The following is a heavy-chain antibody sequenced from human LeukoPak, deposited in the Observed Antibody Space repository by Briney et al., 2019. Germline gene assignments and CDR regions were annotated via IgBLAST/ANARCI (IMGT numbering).Heavy chain of an antibody. Sequence: GGSLRLSCAASGFTFNNYAMNWVRQAPGKGLEWVSVISAGGGSTDFADSVKGRFTVSRDNSKNTLYLKMSSLRAEDTAVYYCAKGTLGYCSGGSCYSGYWGQGTLVTVSS. D-gene: IGHD2-15*01. CDR3: AKGTLGYCSGGSCYSGY. CDR2: ISAGGGST. CDR1: GFTFNNYA. V-gene: IGHV3-23*01. J-gene: IGHJ4*02.